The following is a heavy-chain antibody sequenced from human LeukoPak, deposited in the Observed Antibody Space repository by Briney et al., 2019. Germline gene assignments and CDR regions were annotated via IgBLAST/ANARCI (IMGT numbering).Heavy chain of an antibody. J-gene: IGHJ4*02. V-gene: IGHV3-9*03. D-gene: IGHD3-22*01. CDR3: AKAQLNYYCDTSGYFFDN. Sequence: PGGSLRLSCAASGFTFDDYAMHWVRQAPGKGLEWVSGINWNSGSVGYADSVKGRFTISRDNAKNSLYLQMNGLRAEDMALYYCAKAQLNYYCDTSGYFFDNWGQGTLVTVST. CDR2: INWNSGSV. CDR1: GFTFDDYA.